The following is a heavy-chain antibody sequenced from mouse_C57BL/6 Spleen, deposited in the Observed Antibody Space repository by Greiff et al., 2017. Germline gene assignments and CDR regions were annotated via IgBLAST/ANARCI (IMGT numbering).Heavy chain of an antibody. Sequence: EVMLQQSVPELVKPGASVKISCKASGYTFTDYYMNWVKQSHGKSLEWNGDINLNNGGTSYNQKFKGKATLTVDKSSSTAYMELRSLTSEDSSVYYCARNIYYGLYYYAMDYWGQGTSVTVSS. D-gene: IGHD2-1*01. CDR1: GYTFTDYY. CDR2: INLNNGGT. V-gene: IGHV1-26*01. CDR3: ARNIYYGLYYYAMDY. J-gene: IGHJ4*01.